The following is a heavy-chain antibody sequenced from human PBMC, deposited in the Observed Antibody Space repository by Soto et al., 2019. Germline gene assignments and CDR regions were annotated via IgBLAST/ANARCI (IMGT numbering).Heavy chain of an antibody. J-gene: IGHJ4*02. CDR3: AKETYYDFWSGSGTFDY. V-gene: IGHV3-23*01. CDR2: ISGSGGTT. CDR1: GFTFSGYA. D-gene: IGHD3-3*01. Sequence: PGGSLRLSCEASGFTFSGYAMSWVRQAPGKGLEWVTAISGSGGTTYYADSVKGRFTVSRDNSKNTLYLQMNSLRAEDTALYYCAKETYYDFWSGSGTFDYWGQGTLVTVYS.